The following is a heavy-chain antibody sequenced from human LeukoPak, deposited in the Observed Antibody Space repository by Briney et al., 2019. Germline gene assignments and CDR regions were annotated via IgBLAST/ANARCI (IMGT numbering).Heavy chain of an antibody. V-gene: IGHV4-4*02. Sequence: SGTLSLTCAVSGGSISSSNWWSWVRQPPGKGLEWIGEIYHSGSTNYSPSLKSRVTISVDKSKNQFSLKLSSVAAADTAVYYCARGQYNWNDLFDYWGQGTLVTVSS. CDR1: GGSISSSNW. D-gene: IGHD1-20*01. CDR2: IYHSGST. J-gene: IGHJ4*02. CDR3: ARGQYNWNDLFDY.